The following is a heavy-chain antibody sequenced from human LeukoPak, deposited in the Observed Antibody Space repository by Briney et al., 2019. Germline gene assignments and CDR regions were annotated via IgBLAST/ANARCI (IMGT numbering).Heavy chain of an antibody. D-gene: IGHD5-12*01. Sequence: PGGALRLSCAASGFRFSTSPMSWVRQPPGKGLEWVSAMNNGPGATFYRDSVRGRFTISRDDSKSTLYLQMNSLRAEDTGTYYCAKTHYDLLDVWGQGTTVTVSS. CDR2: MNNGPGAT. CDR1: GFRFSTSP. V-gene: IGHV3-23*01. J-gene: IGHJ6*02. CDR3: AKTHYDLLDV.